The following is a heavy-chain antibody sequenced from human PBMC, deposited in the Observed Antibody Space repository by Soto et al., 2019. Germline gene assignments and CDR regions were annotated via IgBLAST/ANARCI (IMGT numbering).Heavy chain of an antibody. CDR1: GGTFSSYA. J-gene: IGHJ6*02. CDR3: ARVAGGNFELGYYYYGMDV. D-gene: IGHD2-21*02. V-gene: IGHV1-69*01. CDR2: SIPIFGTA. Sequence: QVQLVQSGAEVKKPGSSVKVSCKASGGTFSSYAISWVRQAPGQGLEWMGGSIPIFGTANYAQKFQGRVTSTADESTSTAYMELSSLRSEDTAVYYCARVAGGNFELGYYYYGMDVWGQGTTVTVSS.